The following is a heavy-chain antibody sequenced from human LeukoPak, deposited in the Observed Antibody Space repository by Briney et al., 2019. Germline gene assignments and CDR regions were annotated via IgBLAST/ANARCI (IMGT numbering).Heavy chain of an antibody. CDR3: ARDSPEGNNWGSEPTFDY. Sequence: GGSLRLSCAASGFSFSDHYMDWVRQAPGKGLEWVGRIRNKASSYTTEYAASVKGRFTISRDDAENSLYLQMNSLKTEDTAVYYCARDSPEGNNWGSEPTFDYWGQGTLVTVSS. V-gene: IGHV3-72*01. CDR1: GFSFSDHY. D-gene: IGHD1-1*01. J-gene: IGHJ4*02. CDR2: IRNKASSYTT.